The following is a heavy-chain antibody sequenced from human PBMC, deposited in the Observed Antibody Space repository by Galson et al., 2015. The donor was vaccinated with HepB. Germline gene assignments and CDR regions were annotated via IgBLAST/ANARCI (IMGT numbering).Heavy chain of an antibody. V-gene: IGHV1-2*06. Sequence: SVKVSCKASGYTFTGYYMHWVRQAPGQGLEWMGRINPNSGGTNYAQKFQGKVTMTRDTSISTAYMELSRLRSDDTAVYYCAREGRESSSGAFDIWGQGTMVTVSS. D-gene: IGHD6-13*01. CDR3: AREGRESSSGAFDI. J-gene: IGHJ3*02. CDR2: INPNSGGT. CDR1: GYTFTGYY.